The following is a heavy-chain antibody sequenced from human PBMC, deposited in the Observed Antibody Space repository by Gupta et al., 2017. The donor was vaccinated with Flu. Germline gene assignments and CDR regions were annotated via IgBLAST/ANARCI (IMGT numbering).Heavy chain of an antibody. V-gene: IGHV4-4*02. CDR3: AGAMETTVTTQLEI. CDR1: GGPFSSSNR. CDR2: IYHSGIA. Sequence: QVLLQESGPGLVGTWETLCLTCAVPGGPFSSSNRWRWVPQPPGKGLGWIGEIYHSGIANYNPTLKSRVSMSVDKSKNQFSLKLNSVTAADTAVYYCAGAMETTVTTQLEIWGQGTMVTVSS. D-gene: IGHD4-17*01. J-gene: IGHJ3*02.